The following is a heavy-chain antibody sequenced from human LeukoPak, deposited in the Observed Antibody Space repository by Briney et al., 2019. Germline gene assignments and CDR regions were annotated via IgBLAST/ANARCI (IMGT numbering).Heavy chain of an antibody. CDR2: ISYNSNYI. D-gene: IGHD5-12*01. V-gene: IGHV3-21*01. J-gene: IGHJ4*02. CDR3: ARDRQHSGWHDY. Sequence: GGSLRLSCAGSGFTFSSHGMNCVRQAPGKGLEWVSFISYNSNYIFYADSVKGRFTISRDNAKNSLYLQMNSLRAEDTAVYYCARDRQHSGWHDYWGQGTLVTVSS. CDR1: GFTFSSHG.